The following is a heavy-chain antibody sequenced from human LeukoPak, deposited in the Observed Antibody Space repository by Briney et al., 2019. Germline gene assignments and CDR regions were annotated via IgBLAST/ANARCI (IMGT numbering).Heavy chain of an antibody. CDR1: VGSFSGYY. J-gene: IGHJ6*03. D-gene: IGHD3-10*01. V-gene: IGHV4-34*01. CDR2: INRSGST. CDR3: ARGYYGSGSHCCHMDV. Sequence: PSETLSLTCAVYVGSFSGYYWSWIRRPPGKGLEWIGEINRSGSTNYNSSLKSRVTISVDTSKNQFSLKLSSVTAAHTAVYYCARGYYGSGSHCCHMDVWGKGTTITVS.